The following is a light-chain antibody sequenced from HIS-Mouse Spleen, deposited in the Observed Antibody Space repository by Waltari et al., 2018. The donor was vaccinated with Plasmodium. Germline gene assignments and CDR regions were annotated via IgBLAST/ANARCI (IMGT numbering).Light chain of an antibody. CDR3: YSTDSSGNHRV. J-gene: IGLJ3*02. Sequence: SYELTQPPSVSVSPGQTARTTCPGDAFPKKYAYWYQQKTGQAPVLVIDEDSKRPSGIPERFSGSGAGTMATLTISGAQVEDEADYYCYSTDSSGNHRVFGGGTKLTVL. CDR1: AFPKKY. CDR2: EDS. V-gene: IGLV3-10*01.